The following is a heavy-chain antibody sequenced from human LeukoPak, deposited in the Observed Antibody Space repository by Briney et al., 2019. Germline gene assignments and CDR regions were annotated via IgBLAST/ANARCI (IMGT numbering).Heavy chain of an antibody. V-gene: IGHV4-39*07. CDR3: ARRPEWELTLF. CDR1: GGSISSYY. J-gene: IGHJ4*02. CDR2: IYHSGGT. Sequence: PSETLSLTCTVSGGSISSYYWGWIRQPPGKGLEWIGSIYHSGGTYYNPSLKSRVTISVDTSKNQFSLKLSSVTAADTAVYYCARRPEWELTLFWGQGTLVTVSS. D-gene: IGHD1-26*01.